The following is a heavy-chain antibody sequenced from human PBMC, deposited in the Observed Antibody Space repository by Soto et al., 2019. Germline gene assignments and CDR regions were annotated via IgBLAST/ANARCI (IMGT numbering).Heavy chain of an antibody. CDR2: IDPSDSYT. CDR1: GYSFTSYW. V-gene: IGHV5-10-1*01. Sequence: LEESLKISCKGSGYSFTSYWISWVRQMPGKGLEWMGRIDPSDSYTNYSPSFQGHVTISADKSISTAYLQWSSLKASDTAMYYCARRYPLAKDAFDIWGQGTMVTVSS. J-gene: IGHJ3*02. D-gene: IGHD3-16*02. CDR3: ARRYPLAKDAFDI.